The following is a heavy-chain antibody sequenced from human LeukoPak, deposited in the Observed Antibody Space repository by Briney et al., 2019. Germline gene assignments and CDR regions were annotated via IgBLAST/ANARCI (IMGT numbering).Heavy chain of an antibody. CDR1: GGSISSYY. CDR2: IYYSGST. V-gene: IGHV4-59*08. J-gene: IGHJ6*02. CDR3: ARQLSDDYYYGMDV. Sequence: SETLSLTCTVSGGSISSYYWSWIRQPPGKGLEWIGYIYYSGSTNYNPSLKSRVTISVDMSKNQFSLKLSSVTAADTAVYYCARQLSDDYYYGMDVWGQGTTVTVSS.